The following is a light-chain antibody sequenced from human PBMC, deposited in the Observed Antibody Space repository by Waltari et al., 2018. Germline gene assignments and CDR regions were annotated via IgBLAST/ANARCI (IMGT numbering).Light chain of an antibody. CDR1: QSVSSN. CDR2: GAS. J-gene: IGKJ1*01. Sequence: EIVMTQSPATLSVSPGESATLSCRASQSVSSNLAWYQQKPGQAPSLLIYGASTRATGIPARFSASGSGTEFTLTISSLQSEDFAVYYCQQCNNWPRTFGQGTKVEIK. CDR3: QQCNNWPRT. V-gene: IGKV3-15*01.